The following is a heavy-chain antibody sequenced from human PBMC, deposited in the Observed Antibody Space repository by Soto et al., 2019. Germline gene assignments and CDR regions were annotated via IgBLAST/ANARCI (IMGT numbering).Heavy chain of an antibody. V-gene: IGHV4-39*01. CDR1: GGSIYRSGYY. D-gene: IGHD2-15*01. Sequence: SETLSLTCTVSGGSIYRSGYYWGWIRQPPGRGLEWIGNIDYNGVTYSNPSLKSRVTIPRDTSKNQFSLKLTSVTAADTALYYCGKVLVGATGHTDSDSWGPGTLVTVSS. J-gene: IGHJ4*02. CDR2: IDYNGVT. CDR3: GKVLVGATGHTDSDS.